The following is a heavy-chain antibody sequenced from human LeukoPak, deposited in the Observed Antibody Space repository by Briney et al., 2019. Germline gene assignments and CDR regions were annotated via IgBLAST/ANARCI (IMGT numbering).Heavy chain of an antibody. Sequence: SVKVSCKASGGTFSSYAISWVRQAPGQGLEWMGGIIPIFGTANYVQKFQGRVTITTDESTSTAYMELSSLRSEDTAVYYCARVACSGGSCYFEYFQHWGQGTLVTVSS. D-gene: IGHD2-15*01. V-gene: IGHV1-69*05. CDR2: IIPIFGTA. CDR3: ARVACSGGSCYFEYFQH. J-gene: IGHJ1*01. CDR1: GGTFSSYA.